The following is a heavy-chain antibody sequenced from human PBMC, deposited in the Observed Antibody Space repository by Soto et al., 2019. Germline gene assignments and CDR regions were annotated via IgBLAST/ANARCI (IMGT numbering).Heavy chain of an antibody. CDR3: AKEVHGDLFLGYCSSTSCYVDY. V-gene: IGHV3-23*01. J-gene: IGHJ4*02. D-gene: IGHD2-2*01. CDR2: ISGSGGST. CDR1: GFTFSSYA. Sequence: PGGSLRLSCAASGFTFSSYAMSWVRQAPGKGLEWVSAISGSGGSTYYADSVKGRFTISRDNSKNTLYLQMNSLRAEDTAVYYCAKEVHGDLFLGYCSSTSCYVDYWGQGTLVTVSS.